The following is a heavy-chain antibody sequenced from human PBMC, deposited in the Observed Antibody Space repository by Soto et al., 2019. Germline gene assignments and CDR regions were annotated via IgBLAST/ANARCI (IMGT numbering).Heavy chain of an antibody. V-gene: IGHV4-39*01. CDR2: IYYSGST. CDR3: ARSIGYCSGGSCYLNWFDP. CDR1: GGSISSSSYY. D-gene: IGHD2-15*01. J-gene: IGHJ5*02. Sequence: SVTLSLSYTVSGGSISSSSYYRGWIHQPPGKGLEWIGSIYYSGSTYYNPSLKSRVTISVDTSKNQFSLKLSSVTAADTAVYYCARSIGYCSGGSCYLNWFDPWCQGTLVTVSS.